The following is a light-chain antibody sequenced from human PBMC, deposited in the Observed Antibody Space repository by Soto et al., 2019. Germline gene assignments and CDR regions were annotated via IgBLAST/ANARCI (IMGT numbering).Light chain of an antibody. CDR3: AAWDDSLNAFYV. CDR2: SNN. V-gene: IGLV1-44*01. CDR1: SSNIGSNT. Sequence: QSVLTQPPSASWTPGQRVTISCSGNSSNIGSNTVNWYQQLPGTAPKLLIYSNNQRPSGVPDRFSGSKSGTSASLAISGLQSEDEADYYCAAWDDSLNAFYVLGTGTKVTVL. J-gene: IGLJ1*01.